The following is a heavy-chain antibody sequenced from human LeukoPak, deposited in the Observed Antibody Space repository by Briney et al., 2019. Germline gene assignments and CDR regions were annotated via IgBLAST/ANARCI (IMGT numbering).Heavy chain of an antibody. Sequence: PGGSLRLSCAASGFTFSSYAMSWVRQAPGKGLEWVSAISGSGGSTYYADSVKGRFTISRDNSKNTLYLQMDSLRVEDTGVYYCASERPSSSWYDYWGQGTLVTVSS. D-gene: IGHD6-13*01. CDR3: ASERPSSSWYDY. CDR1: GFTFSSYA. V-gene: IGHV3-23*01. CDR2: ISGSGGST. J-gene: IGHJ4*02.